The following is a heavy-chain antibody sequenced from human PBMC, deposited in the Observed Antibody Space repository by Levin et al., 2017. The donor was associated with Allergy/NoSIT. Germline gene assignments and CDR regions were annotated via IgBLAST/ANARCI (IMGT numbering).Heavy chain of an antibody. D-gene: IGHD3-22*01. CDR1: GFTFSSYA. CDR2: ISGSGGST. J-gene: IGHJ6*02. Sequence: QPGGSLRLSCAASGFTFSSYAMSWVRQAPGKGLEWVSAISGSGGSTYYADSVKGRFTISRDNSKNTLYLQMNSLRAEDTAVYYCAKDQSRSYEDPYYGMDVWGQGTTVTVSS. CDR3: AKDQSRSYEDPYYGMDV. V-gene: IGHV3-23*01.